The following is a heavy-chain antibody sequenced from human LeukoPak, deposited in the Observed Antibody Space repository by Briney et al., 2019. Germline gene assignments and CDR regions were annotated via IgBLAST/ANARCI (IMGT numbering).Heavy chain of an antibody. D-gene: IGHD3-22*01. CDR2: IRYDGSNK. V-gene: IGHV3-30*02. CDR1: GFTFSSYG. Sequence: GESLKISCAASGFTFSSYGMHWVRQAPGKGLEWVAFIRYDGSNKYYADSVKGRFTISRDNSKNTLYLQMNSLRAEDTAVYYCARVYYYDSSGYLNPFDYWGQGTLVTVSS. CDR3: ARVYYYDSSGYLNPFDY. J-gene: IGHJ4*02.